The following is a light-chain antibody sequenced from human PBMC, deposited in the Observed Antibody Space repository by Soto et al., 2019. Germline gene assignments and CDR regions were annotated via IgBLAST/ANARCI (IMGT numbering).Light chain of an antibody. CDR2: AAS. V-gene: IGKV3-20*01. J-gene: IGKJ2*01. CDR1: QSVSSSY. CDR3: QQYGLSPRMYT. Sequence: EIVLTQSPGTLSLSPGERATLSCRASQSVSSSYLAWYKQKPGQPPRLLIHAASSRAPGIPDRFSGSGSGTDFTLTISRLEPEDFAVYYCQQYGLSPRMYTFGQGTKLEFK.